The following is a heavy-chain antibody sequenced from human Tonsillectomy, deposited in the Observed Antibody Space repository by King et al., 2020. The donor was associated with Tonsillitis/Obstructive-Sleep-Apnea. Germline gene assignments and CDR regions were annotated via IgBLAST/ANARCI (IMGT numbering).Heavy chain of an antibody. CDR1: GFTFDNYA. D-gene: IGHD6-19*01. Sequence: VQLVESGGGLVQPGGXLRXSCAASGFTFDNYAMNXVRQAPGKGLEWVSAISGIGGATYYADSLRGRFTISRDNSKNTLFLQMNSPRAEDTAVYYCAKXXGXXSGXXXHNXXDPXGXGTLVTXXX. CDR3: AKXXGXXSGXXXHNXXDP. V-gene: IGHV3-23*04. J-gene: IGHJ5*02. CDR2: ISGIGGAT.